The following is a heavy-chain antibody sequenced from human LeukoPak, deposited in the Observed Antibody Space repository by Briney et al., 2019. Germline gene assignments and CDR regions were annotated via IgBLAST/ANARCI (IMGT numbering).Heavy chain of an antibody. CDR1: GFTFSSYA. CDR3: ARGLIAAAEKAFDY. Sequence: QPGGSLRLSCAASGFTFSSYAMHWVRQAPGKGLEWVAVISYDGSNKYYADSVRGRFTISRDNSKNTLYLQMNSLRAEDTAVYYCARGLIAAAEKAFDYWGQGTLVTVSS. J-gene: IGHJ4*02. D-gene: IGHD6-13*01. V-gene: IGHV3-30*04. CDR2: ISYDGSNK.